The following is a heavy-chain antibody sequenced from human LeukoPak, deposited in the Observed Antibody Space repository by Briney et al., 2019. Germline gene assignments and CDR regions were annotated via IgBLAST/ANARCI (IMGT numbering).Heavy chain of an antibody. V-gene: IGHV4-61*08. CDR1: GGSISSGGYY. CDR2: IYYSGST. CDR3: ARGRPPLPKIWFDP. Sequence: SETLSLTCTVPGGSISSGGYYWSWIRQPPGKGLEWIGYIYYSGSTNYNPSLKSRVTISVDTSKNQFSLKLSSVTAADTAVYYCARGRPPLPKIWFDPWGQGTLVTVSS. J-gene: IGHJ5*02. D-gene: IGHD1-26*01.